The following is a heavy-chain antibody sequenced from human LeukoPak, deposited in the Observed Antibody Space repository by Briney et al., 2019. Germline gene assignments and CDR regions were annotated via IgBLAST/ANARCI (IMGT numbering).Heavy chain of an antibody. CDR2: IYYSGCT. V-gene: IGHV4-39*01. D-gene: IGHD3-3*01. CDR3: ARHHYDFWSGYYTGGGYFDY. Sequence: PSETLSLTCTVSGGSISSSSYYWGWIRQPPGEGLEWIGSIYYSGCTYYNPSLKSRVTISVDTSKNQFSLKLSSVTAADTAVYYCARHHYDFWSGYYTGGGYFDYWGQGTLVTVSS. CDR1: GGSISSSSYY. J-gene: IGHJ4*02.